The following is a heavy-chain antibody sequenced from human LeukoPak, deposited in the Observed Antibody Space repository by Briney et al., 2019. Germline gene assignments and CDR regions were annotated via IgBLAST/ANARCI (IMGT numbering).Heavy chain of an antibody. CDR2: ISGSGGST. D-gene: IGHD3-22*01. J-gene: IGHJ4*02. V-gene: IGHV3-23*01. CDR1: GFTFSSYA. CDR3: AKDNYYDSSGYYSSFDY. Sequence: GGSLRLSYAASGFTFSSYAMSWVRQAPGKGLEWVSAISGSGGSTYYADSVKGRFTISRDNSKNTLYLQMNSLRAEDTAVYYCAKDNYYDSSGYYSSFDYWGQGTLVTVSS.